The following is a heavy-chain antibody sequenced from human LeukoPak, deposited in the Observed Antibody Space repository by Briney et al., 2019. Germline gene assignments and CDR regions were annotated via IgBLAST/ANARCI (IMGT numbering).Heavy chain of an antibody. CDR3: ARAFGGWYKYYFDY. J-gene: IGHJ4*02. CDR2: IYYSGST. Sequence: PSETLSLTCTVSGGSISSYYWSWIRQPPGKGLEWIGYIYYSGSTNYNPSLKSRVTISVDTSKNQFSLKLSSVTAADTAVYYCARAFGGWYKYYFDYWGQGTLVTVSS. D-gene: IGHD6-19*01. V-gene: IGHV4-59*01. CDR1: GGSISSYY.